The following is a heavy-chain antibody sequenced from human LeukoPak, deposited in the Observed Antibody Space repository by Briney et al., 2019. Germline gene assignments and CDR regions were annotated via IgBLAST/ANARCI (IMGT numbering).Heavy chain of an antibody. V-gene: IGHV4-39*07. CDR3: ARDRYYTDAFDI. J-gene: IGHJ3*02. Sequence: PSETLSLTCIVSGGSISSSIYYWAWVPQPPGKGLEWIGTVFYNGATQYSPSLRSRVTISIDTSTNQFSLKLTSVTAADTALYYCARDRYYTDAFDIWGQGTMVTVSS. CDR1: GGSISSSIYY. CDR2: VFYNGAT. D-gene: IGHD2-2*02.